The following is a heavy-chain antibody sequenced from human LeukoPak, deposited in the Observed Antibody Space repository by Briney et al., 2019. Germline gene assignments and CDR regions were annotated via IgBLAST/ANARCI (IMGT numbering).Heavy chain of an antibody. D-gene: IGHD3-22*01. V-gene: IGHV4-39*07. CDR1: GGSISSSSYC. J-gene: IGHJ5*02. CDR3: ARFLDYDSA. CDR2: IYYSGST. Sequence: PSETLSLTCTVSGGSISSSSYCWGWIRQPPGKGLEWIGSIYYSGSTYYNPSLKSRVTISVDTSKNQFSLKLSSVTAADTAVYYCARFLDYDSAWGQGTLVTVSS.